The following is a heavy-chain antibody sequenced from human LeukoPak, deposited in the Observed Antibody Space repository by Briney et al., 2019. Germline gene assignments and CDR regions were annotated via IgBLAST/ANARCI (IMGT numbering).Heavy chain of an antibody. J-gene: IGHJ4*02. D-gene: IGHD4-23*01. V-gene: IGHV4-4*07. Sequence: SETLSLTCTVSGGSINSYYWSWIRQPAGKGLAWIGRIYSSGSTNYNPSLKSRVSMSVDTSKNQFSLKLTSVTAADTAVYYCARGGKATVVTMWGQGILVTVSS. CDR1: GGSINSYY. CDR3: ARGGKATVVTM. CDR2: IYSSGST.